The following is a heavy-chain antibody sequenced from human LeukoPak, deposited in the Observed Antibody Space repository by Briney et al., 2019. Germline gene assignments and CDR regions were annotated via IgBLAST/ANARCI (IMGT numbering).Heavy chain of an antibody. CDR2: INHSGST. V-gene: IGHV4-34*01. CDR3: ARGKGYSSGWYFDY. Sequence: PSETLSLTCAVYGGSFSGYYWSWIRQPPGKGLEWIGEINHSGSTNYNPSLKSRVTMSVDTSKSQFSLKLSSVIAADTAVYYCARGKGYSSGWYFDYWGQGTLVTVSS. CDR1: GGSFSGYY. D-gene: IGHD6-19*01. J-gene: IGHJ4*02.